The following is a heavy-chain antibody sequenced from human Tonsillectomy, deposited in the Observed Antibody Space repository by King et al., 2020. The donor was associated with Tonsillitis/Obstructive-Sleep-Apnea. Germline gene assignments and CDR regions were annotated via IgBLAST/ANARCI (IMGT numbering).Heavy chain of an antibody. CDR3: AAYYDYIWGRDY. CDR1: GFTFSSYS. Sequence: DVQLVESGGGLVQPGGSLRLSCAASGFTFSSYSMNWVRQAPGKGLEWVSYISSSSSTIYYADSVKGRFTISRENAKNSLYLQMNSLSDEDTAVYYCAAYYDYIWGRDYWGQGTLVTVSS. J-gene: IGHJ4*02. V-gene: IGHV3-48*02. CDR2: ISSSSSTI. D-gene: IGHD3-16*01.